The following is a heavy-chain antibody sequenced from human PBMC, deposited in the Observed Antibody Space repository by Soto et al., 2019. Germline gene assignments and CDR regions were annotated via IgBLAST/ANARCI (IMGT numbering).Heavy chain of an antibody. CDR1: GAGDTFSNYG. V-gene: IGHV1-69*06. CDR3: WRHDKTALPPLDS. J-gene: IGHJ4*02. CDR2: TIPAFGTA. Sequence: QVHLVQSGAEVKSPGSAVKVSCKVSGAGDTFSNYGLNWMRQAPGQGLEWMGGTIPAFGTATYAQQFQGRVTRTADTSTATAYMELSSLRSDDTAVYYCWRHDKTALPPLDSWGQGTLVSVSS. D-gene: IGHD1-1*01.